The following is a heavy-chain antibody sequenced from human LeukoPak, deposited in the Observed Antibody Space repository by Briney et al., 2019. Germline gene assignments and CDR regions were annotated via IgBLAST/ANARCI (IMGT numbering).Heavy chain of an antibody. Sequence: SETLSLTCAVYGGSFSGYYWSWIRQPPGKGLEWIGEINHSGSTNYNPSLKSRVTISVDTSKNQFSLKLSSVTAADTAVYYCARAYCSGGSCYWYFDLWGRGTLVTVSS. V-gene: IGHV4-34*01. CDR1: GGSFSGYY. D-gene: IGHD2-15*01. CDR3: ARAYCSGGSCYWYFDL. J-gene: IGHJ2*01. CDR2: INHSGST.